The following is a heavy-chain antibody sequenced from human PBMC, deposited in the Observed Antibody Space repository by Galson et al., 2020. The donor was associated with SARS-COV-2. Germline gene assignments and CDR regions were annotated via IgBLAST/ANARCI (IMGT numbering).Heavy chain of an antibody. V-gene: IGHV4-4*07. Sequence: SQTLSLTCTVSRGSIDSYYWSWIRQPAGKGLEWIGRVWTSGSTNYNPSLKSRLTLSVDVSKNQFSLRLSSVTAADTVMYYCARGRDGYSSAGAFDVWGQGTMVTVSS. CDR2: VWTSGST. CDR1: RGSIDSYY. CDR3: ARGRDGYSSAGAFDV. D-gene: IGHD2-15*01. J-gene: IGHJ3*01.